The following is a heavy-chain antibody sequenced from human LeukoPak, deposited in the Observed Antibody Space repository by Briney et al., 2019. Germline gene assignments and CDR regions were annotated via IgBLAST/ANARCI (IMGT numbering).Heavy chain of an antibody. CDR1: GYSISSGIYY. V-gene: IGHV4-39*01. CDR3: AAGFDY. J-gene: IGHJ4*02. CDR2: VFYGGST. Sequence: PSETLSLTCAVSGYSISSGIYYWGWIRPPPGKGLEWIGSVFYGGSTYYNPSLKSRVTISVDTSKNQFSLQLSFLTAADTAMYYCAAGFDYWGQGTLVTVSS.